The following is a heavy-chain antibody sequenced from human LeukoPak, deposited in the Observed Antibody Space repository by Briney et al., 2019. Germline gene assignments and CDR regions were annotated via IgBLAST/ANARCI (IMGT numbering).Heavy chain of an antibody. CDR2: TYYSGST. V-gene: IGHV4-39*01. D-gene: IGHD2-15*01. CDR1: GGSISSSCYY. CDR3: ARGGYCSGGSCYVLRYYYYYGMDV. J-gene: IGHJ6*02. Sequence: SETLSLTCTVSGGSISSSCYYWGWIRQPPGKGLEWIGSTYYSGSTYYDPSLKSRVTISVDTSKNQFSLKLSSVTAADTAVYYCARGGYCSGGSCYVLRYYYYYGMDVWGQGTTVTVSS.